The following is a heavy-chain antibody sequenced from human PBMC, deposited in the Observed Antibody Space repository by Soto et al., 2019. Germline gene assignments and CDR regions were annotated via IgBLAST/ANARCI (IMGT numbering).Heavy chain of an antibody. Sequence: GGSLRLSCAASGFTFSSYEMNWVRQAPGKGLEWVSYISSSGSTIYYADSVKGRFTISRDNAKNSLYLQMNSLRAEDTAVYYCARDGYSRGMDVWRQGTTVTVSS. J-gene: IGHJ6*02. CDR1: GFTFSSYE. V-gene: IGHV3-48*03. CDR3: ARDGYSRGMDV. CDR2: ISSSGSTI. D-gene: IGHD3-22*01.